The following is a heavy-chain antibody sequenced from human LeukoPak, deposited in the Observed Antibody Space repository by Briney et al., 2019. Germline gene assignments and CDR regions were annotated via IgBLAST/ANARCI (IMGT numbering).Heavy chain of an antibody. CDR2: ISIDGGRT. Sequence: PGGSLRLSCAASGFTFSSYAMSWVRQAPGKGPEWVSTISIDGGRTYYADSVKGRSTVSRDTSKNTLYLQMNSLRAEDTAVYYCARKGIGSSRYQNMDVWGKGTTVTVSS. J-gene: IGHJ6*03. D-gene: IGHD6-25*01. V-gene: IGHV3-23*01. CDR1: GFTFSSYA. CDR3: ARKGIGSSRYQNMDV.